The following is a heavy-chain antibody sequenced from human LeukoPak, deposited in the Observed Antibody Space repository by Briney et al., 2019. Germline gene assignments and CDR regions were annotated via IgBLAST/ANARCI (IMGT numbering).Heavy chain of an antibody. Sequence: SETLSLTCDVSGGSISSSRHYWGWICQPPGKGLEWIGTIYSSGSAYYNPSLRARVTISVDTSKNQFSLKLDSVTAADTAVYYCARVVRTSGYYSNPKSGSFDFWGQGTLVTVSS. D-gene: IGHD3-3*01. CDR1: GGSISSSRHY. CDR2: IYSSGSA. CDR3: ARVVRTSGYYSNPKSGSFDF. J-gene: IGHJ4*02. V-gene: IGHV4-39*01.